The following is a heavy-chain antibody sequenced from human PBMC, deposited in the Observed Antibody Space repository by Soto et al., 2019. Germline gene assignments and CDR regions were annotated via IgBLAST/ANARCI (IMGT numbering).Heavy chain of an antibody. Sequence: ETLSLTCTVSGGSISSSSYYWGWIRQPPGKGLEWIGSIYYSGSTYYNPSLKSRVTISVDTSKNQFSLKLSSVTAADTAVYYCARRGELGATRVDYWGQGTLVTVSS. CDR2: IYYSGST. V-gene: IGHV4-39*01. D-gene: IGHD1-26*01. CDR1: GGSISSSSYY. CDR3: ARRGELGATRVDY. J-gene: IGHJ4*02.